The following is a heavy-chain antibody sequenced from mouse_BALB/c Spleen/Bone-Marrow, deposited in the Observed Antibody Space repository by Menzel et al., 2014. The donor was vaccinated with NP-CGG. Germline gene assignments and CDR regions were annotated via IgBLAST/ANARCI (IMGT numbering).Heavy chain of an antibody. V-gene: IGHV14-3*02. J-gene: IGHJ2*02. CDR1: GFNIKDTY. Sequence: VQLQQSGAELVKPGASAKLSCTASGFNIKDTYMHWVKQRPEQGLEWIGRIDPANGHTKYDPKFQGKATITADTSSNTTYLRLSSLTSEETAVYYCARNWDERVDYWGQGTSLTISS. CDR3: ARNWDERVDY. CDR2: IDPANGHT. D-gene: IGHD4-1*01.